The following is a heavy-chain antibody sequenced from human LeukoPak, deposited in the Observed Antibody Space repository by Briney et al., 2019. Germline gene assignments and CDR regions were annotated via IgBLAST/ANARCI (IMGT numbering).Heavy chain of an antibody. V-gene: IGHV3-23*01. CDR3: AKVPSNDCSHFDY. CDR1: GFTFSSNA. CDR2: ISGSGGST. Sequence: GGSLRLSCAASGFTFSSNAMSWVRQAPGKGLEGVSAISGSGGSTYYADSVKGRFTISRDNSKNTLYLQMNSLRAEDTAVYYCAKVPSNDCSHFDYWGQGTLVTVSS. D-gene: IGHD4-11*01. J-gene: IGHJ4*02.